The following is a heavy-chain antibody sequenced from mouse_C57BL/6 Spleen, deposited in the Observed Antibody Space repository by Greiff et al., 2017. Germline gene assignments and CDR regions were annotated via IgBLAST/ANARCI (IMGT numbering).Heavy chain of an antibody. CDR1: GYTFTSYW. J-gene: IGHJ1*03. Sequence: VQLQQPGAELVKPGASVKLSCKASGYTFTSYWMHWVKQRPGRGLEWIGRIDPNSGGTKYNEKFKSKATLTVDKPSSTAYMQLGSLTSEDSAVYYCARSWGTTLEASRGSFDVWGTGTTVTVSS. CDR2: IDPNSGGT. D-gene: IGHD1-1*01. V-gene: IGHV1-72*01. CDR3: ARSWGTTLEASRGSFDV.